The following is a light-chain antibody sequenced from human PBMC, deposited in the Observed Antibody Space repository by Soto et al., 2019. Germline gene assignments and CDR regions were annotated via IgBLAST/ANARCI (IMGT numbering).Light chain of an antibody. V-gene: IGKV3-11*01. CDR3: QQRSNWPPSIT. CDR1: QAVSSN. CDR2: DAS. Sequence: ALTQSPGTLSSSPGERATLSCRASQAVSSNYLAWYQQKPGQAPRLLIYDASNRATGIPARFSGSGSGTDFTLTISSLEPEDFAVYYCQQRSNWPPSITFGQGTRLEIK. J-gene: IGKJ5*01.